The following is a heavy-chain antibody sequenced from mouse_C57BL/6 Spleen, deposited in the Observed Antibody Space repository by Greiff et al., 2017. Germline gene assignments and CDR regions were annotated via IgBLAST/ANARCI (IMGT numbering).Heavy chain of an antibody. CDR1: GYTFTDYE. V-gene: IGHV1-15*01. Sequence: VQLQQSGAELVRPGASVTLSCKASGYTFTDYEMHWVKQTPVHGLEWIGAIDPEPGGTAYNQKFKGKAILTADKSSSTAYMELRSLTSEDSAVYYCTLDDAMDDWGQGTSVTVSS. CDR2: IDPEPGGT. J-gene: IGHJ4*01. CDR3: TLDDAMDD.